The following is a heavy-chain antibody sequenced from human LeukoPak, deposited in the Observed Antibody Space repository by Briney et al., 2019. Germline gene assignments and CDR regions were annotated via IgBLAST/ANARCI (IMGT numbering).Heavy chain of an antibody. V-gene: IGHV3-7*01. Sequence: VGSLRLSCAASGFTFSSYWMSWVRQAPGKGLEWVANIKQDGSEKYYVDSVKGRFTISRDNAKNSLYLQMNSLRAEDTAVYYCASELYGDDAFDIRGQGTMVTVSS. CDR1: GFTFSSYW. J-gene: IGHJ3*02. D-gene: IGHD3-10*02. CDR2: IKQDGSEK. CDR3: ASELYGDDAFDI.